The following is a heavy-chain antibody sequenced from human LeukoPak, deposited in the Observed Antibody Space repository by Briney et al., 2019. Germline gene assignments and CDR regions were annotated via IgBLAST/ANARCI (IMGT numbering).Heavy chain of an antibody. CDR1: EFTVSSNY. D-gene: IGHD3-10*01. J-gene: IGHJ4*02. CDR2: IYIGGNT. V-gene: IGHV3-53*01. CDR3: ARGPPYGSRSDYFDY. Sequence: PGGSLRLSCAASEFTVSSNYMHWVRQAPGKGLEWVSLIYIGGNTFYADSVKGRFTISRDNAKNSLYLQMNSLRVEDTAVYYCARGPPYGSRSDYFDYWGQGTLVTVSS.